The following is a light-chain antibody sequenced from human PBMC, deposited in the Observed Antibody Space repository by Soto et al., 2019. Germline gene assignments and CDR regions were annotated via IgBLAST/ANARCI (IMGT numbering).Light chain of an antibody. Sequence: QSALTQPASVSGSPGQSIPISCIGTSSDVGGYNYVSWYQHHPGKAPKLMIYDVSNRPSGVSNRFSGSKSGNTASLTISGLQAEDEADYYCNSYTSSSTVVFGGGTKLTVL. J-gene: IGLJ2*01. CDR3: NSYTSSSTVV. V-gene: IGLV2-14*03. CDR2: DVS. CDR1: SSDVGGYNY.